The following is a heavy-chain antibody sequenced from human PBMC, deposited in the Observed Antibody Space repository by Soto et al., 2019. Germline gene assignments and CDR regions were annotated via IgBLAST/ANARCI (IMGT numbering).Heavy chain of an antibody. Sequence: QVQLVQSGAEVKKPGSSVKVSCKASGGTLLSYTISWVRQAPGQGLEWMGGIIPIFGIANYAQKFQGRVTITADQTTGGAYMGLSSLRSEDPAGYYCAGGEGETAMENVLGQGTTVTVSS. V-gene: IGHV1-69*17. D-gene: IGHD5-18*01. CDR3: AGGEGETAMENV. CDR1: GGTLLSYT. J-gene: IGHJ6*02. CDR2: IIPIFGIA.